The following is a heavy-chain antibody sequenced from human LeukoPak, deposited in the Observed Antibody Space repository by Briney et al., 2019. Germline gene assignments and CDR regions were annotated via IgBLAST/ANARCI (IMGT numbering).Heavy chain of an antibody. CDR3: ARDYTLLWFGERHDYFDY. J-gene: IGHJ4*02. D-gene: IGHD3-10*01. CDR1: GYTFTGYY. CDR2: INPNSGGT. V-gene: IGHV1-2*02. Sequence: GASVKVSCKASGYTFTGYYMHWVRQAPGQGLEWMGWINPNSGGTNYAQKFQGRVTMTRGTSISTAYMELSRLRSDDTAVYYCARDYTLLWFGERHDYFDYWGQGTLVTVSS.